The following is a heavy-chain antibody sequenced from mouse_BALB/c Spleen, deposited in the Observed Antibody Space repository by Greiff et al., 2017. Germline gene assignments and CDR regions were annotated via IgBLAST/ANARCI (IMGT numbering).Heavy chain of an antibody. V-gene: IGHV5-17*02. CDR3: ARGDDYDDYFDY. J-gene: IGHJ2*01. CDR2: ISSGSSTI. Sequence: EVMLVESGGGLVQPGGSRKLSCAASGFTFSSFGMHWVRQAPEKGLEWVAYISSGSSTIYYADTVKGRFTISRDNPKNTLFLQMTSLRSEDTAMYYCARGDDYDDYFDYWGQGTTLTVSS. CDR1: GFTFSSFG. D-gene: IGHD2-4*01.